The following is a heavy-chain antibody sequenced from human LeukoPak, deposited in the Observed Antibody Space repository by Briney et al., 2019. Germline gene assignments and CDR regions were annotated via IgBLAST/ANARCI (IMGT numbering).Heavy chain of an antibody. CDR1: GFTFSSYA. CDR2: ISYDGSNK. Sequence: GGSLRLSCAASGFTFSSYAMHWVRQAPGKGLEWVAVISYDGSNKYYADSVKGRFTISRDNSKNTVYLQMNSLRVEDTAVYYCARDEPVAAAGWFAFDIWGQGTMVTVSS. V-gene: IGHV3-30*14. J-gene: IGHJ3*02. CDR3: ARDEPVAAAGWFAFDI. D-gene: IGHD6-13*01.